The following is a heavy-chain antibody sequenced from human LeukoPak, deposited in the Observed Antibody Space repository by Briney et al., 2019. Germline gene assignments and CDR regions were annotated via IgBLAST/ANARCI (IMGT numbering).Heavy chain of an antibody. CDR3: AKVKRITMIVVALDAFDI. D-gene: IGHD3-22*01. V-gene: IGHV3-30-3*01. CDR2: ISYDGSNK. J-gene: IGHJ3*02. Sequence: PGGSLRLSCAASGFTFSSYAMHWVRQAPGKGLEWVAVISYDGSNKYHADSVKGRFTISRDNSKKTLYLQMNSLRAGDTAVYYCAKVKRITMIVVALDAFDIWGQGTMVTVSS. CDR1: GFTFSSYA.